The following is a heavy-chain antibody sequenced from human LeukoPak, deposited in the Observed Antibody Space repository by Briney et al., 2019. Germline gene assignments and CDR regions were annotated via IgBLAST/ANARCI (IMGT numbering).Heavy chain of an antibody. CDR2: IYTSGST. Sequence: SETLSLTCTVSGGSISSYYWSWLGQPAGKGLEWIGRIYTSGSTNYNPSLKIRVTMSVDTSKNQFSLKLSSVTAADTAVYYCARDIGSGSYPDWGQGTLVTVSS. D-gene: IGHD3-10*01. CDR1: GGSISSYY. CDR3: ARDIGSGSYPD. V-gene: IGHV4-4*07. J-gene: IGHJ4*02.